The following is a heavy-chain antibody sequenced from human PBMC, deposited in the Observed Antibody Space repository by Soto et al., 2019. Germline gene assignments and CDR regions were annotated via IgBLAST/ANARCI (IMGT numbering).Heavy chain of an antibody. CDR3: ARAVYYDFWSGYPEGPQN. Sequence: NPSETLSLTCTVSGGSISSGGYYWSWILHHPGKGLEWIGYIYYSGSTYYNPSLKSRVTISVDTSKNQFSLKLSSVTAADTAVYYCARAVYYDFWSGYPEGPQNWGQGTLVTVSS. D-gene: IGHD3-3*01. CDR2: IYYSGST. J-gene: IGHJ4*02. V-gene: IGHV4-31*03. CDR1: GGSISSGGYY.